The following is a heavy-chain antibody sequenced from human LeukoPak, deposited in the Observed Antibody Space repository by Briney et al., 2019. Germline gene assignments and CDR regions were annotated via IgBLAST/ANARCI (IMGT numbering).Heavy chain of an antibody. CDR2: INHSGST. CDR3: SKGGPHTVTTYRWFDP. J-gene: IGHJ5*02. D-gene: IGHD4-17*01. V-gene: IGHV4-34*01. CDR1: GGSFIGYY. Sequence: PSETLSLTCGVYGGSFIGYYWSWIRQPPGEGLEWIGEINHSGSTNYNPSLKSRVTISVETSKRQFSLKLSSVTAADTGVYYCSKGGPHTVTTYRWFDPWGQGTLVAVSS.